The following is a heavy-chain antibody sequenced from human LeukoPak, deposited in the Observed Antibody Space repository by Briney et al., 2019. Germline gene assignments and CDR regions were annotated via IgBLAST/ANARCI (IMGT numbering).Heavy chain of an antibody. Sequence: GASAKVSCKASGYTFTGYYMHWVRQAPGQGLEWMGLINPNSGGTNYAQKFQGRVTMTRDTSISTAYMELSRLRSDDTAVYYCARRPITMIVVGNYWGQGTLVTVSS. D-gene: IGHD3-22*01. CDR1: GYTFTGYY. J-gene: IGHJ4*02. V-gene: IGHV1-2*02. CDR2: INPNSGGT. CDR3: ARRPITMIVVGNY.